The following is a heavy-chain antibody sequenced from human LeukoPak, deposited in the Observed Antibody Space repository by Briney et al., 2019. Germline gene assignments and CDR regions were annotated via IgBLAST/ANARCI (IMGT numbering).Heavy chain of an antibody. V-gene: IGHV5-10-1*01. D-gene: IGHD5-12*01. CDR3: ASYSGRIDY. CDR2: IDPSDSYT. J-gene: IGHJ4*02. Sequence: GESLEISCKGSGSSITSYWISWVRQVPGKGLEWMGRIDPSDSYTNYSPSFQGHVTISADKSISTAYPQWSSLKASDTAMYYCASYSGRIDYWGQGTLVTVSS. CDR1: GSSITSYW.